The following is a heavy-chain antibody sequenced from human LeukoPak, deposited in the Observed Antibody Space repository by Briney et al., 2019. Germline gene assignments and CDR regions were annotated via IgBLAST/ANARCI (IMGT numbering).Heavy chain of an antibody. CDR2: ISAYNGNT. CDR3: AREWGVAPYYYMDV. J-gene: IGHJ6*03. D-gene: IGHD2-15*01. Sequence: ASVKVSCKASGYAFTSYGISWVRQAPGQGLEWMGWISAYNGNTNYAQKLQGRVTMTTDTSTSTAYMELRSLRSDDTAVYYCAREWGVAPYYYMDVWGKGTTVTVSS. V-gene: IGHV1-18*01. CDR1: GYAFTSYG.